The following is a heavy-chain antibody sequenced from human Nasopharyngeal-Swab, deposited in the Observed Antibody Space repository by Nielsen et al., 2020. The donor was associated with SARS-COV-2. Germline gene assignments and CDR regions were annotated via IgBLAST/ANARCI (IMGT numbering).Heavy chain of an antibody. CDR2: IVGSGDNSGSGGST. Sequence: GESLKISCVASGYSFRTYGMSWVRQAPGKGLEWVAAIVGSGDNSGSGGSTYYADSVKGRFTISRDNSKNTLSLQMNRLRAEDTAVYYCAKDLRGPYFFWGQGTLVTVSS. CDR3: AKDLRGPYFF. J-gene: IGHJ4*02. D-gene: IGHD2/OR15-2a*01. V-gene: IGHV3-23*01. CDR1: GYSFRTYG.